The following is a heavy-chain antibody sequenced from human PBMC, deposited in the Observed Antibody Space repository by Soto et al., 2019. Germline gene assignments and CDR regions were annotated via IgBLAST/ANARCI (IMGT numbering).Heavy chain of an antibody. Sequence: GGSLTLSCAASGFIFSNYVMSWVRQAPGKGLEWVSHISGSGSTIYFADSVKGRFTISRDNAKNSLYLQMNSLRAEDTAVYYCARDCSSSSCYGYFQHWGQGTRVTVSS. V-gene: IGHV3-11*01. CDR2: ISGSGSTI. CDR1: GFIFSNYV. CDR3: ARDCSSSSCYGYFQH. D-gene: IGHD2-2*01. J-gene: IGHJ1*01.